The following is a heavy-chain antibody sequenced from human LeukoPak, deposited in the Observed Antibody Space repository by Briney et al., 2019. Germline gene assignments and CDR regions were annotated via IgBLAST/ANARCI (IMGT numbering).Heavy chain of an antibody. CDR2: ISYDGSNK. J-gene: IGHJ4*02. D-gene: IGHD3-22*01. CDR1: GFTLSSYA. CDR3: AKSIDSSGYYYDY. Sequence: PGGSLRLSCAASGFTLSSYAMHWVRQAPGKGLEWVAVISYDGSNKYYADSVKGRFTISRDNSKNTLYLQMNSLRAEDTAVYYCAKSIDSSGYYYDYWGQGTLVTVSS. V-gene: IGHV3-30*04.